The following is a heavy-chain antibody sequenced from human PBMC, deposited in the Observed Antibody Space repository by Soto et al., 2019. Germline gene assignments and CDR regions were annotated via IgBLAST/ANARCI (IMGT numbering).Heavy chain of an antibody. D-gene: IGHD6-19*01. CDR2: INHSGST. Sequence: SETLSLTCAVYGGSFSGYYWTWIRQPPGTGLEWIGEINHSGSTNYNPSLKSRVTISVDTSKNQFSLKLTSVAAADTAVYYCAKGSIAVAGYHHCFDYWGQGTLVTVSS. CDR1: GGSFSGYY. J-gene: IGHJ4*02. V-gene: IGHV4-34*01. CDR3: AKGSIAVAGYHHCFDY.